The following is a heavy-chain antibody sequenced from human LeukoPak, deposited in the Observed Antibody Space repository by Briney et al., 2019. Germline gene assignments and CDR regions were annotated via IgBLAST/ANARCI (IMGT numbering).Heavy chain of an antibody. CDR3: AKDKGRRFVIEYFQH. V-gene: IGHV3-30*02. D-gene: IGHD3-16*01. J-gene: IGHJ1*01. CDR2: IRYDGSNK. Sequence: TGRSLRLSCAASGFTFSSYGMHWVRQAPGKGLEWVAFIRYDGSNKYYADSVKGRFTISRDNSKNTLYLQMNSLRAEDTAVYYCAKDKGRRFVIEYFQHWGQGTLVTVSS. CDR1: GFTFSSYG.